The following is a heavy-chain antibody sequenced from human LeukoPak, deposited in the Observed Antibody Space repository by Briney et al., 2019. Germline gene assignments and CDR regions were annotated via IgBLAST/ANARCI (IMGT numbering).Heavy chain of an antibody. J-gene: IGHJ4*02. Sequence: PGGSLRLSCAASGFTFSAYALSWVRQTPGRGLEWVSSVTAGGDTTYYTDSVKGRFTISRDNSKNTLYLQMNSLRVEDTAVYYCAKQYDFWSGPDYWGQGTLVTVSS. D-gene: IGHD3-3*01. V-gene: IGHV3-23*01. CDR3: AKQYDFWSGPDY. CDR1: GFTFSAYA. CDR2: VTAGGDTT.